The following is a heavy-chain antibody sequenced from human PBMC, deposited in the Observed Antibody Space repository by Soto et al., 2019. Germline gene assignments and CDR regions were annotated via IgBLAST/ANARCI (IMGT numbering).Heavy chain of an antibody. Sequence: QVQLVQSGAEVKKPGSSVKVSCKASGGTFSSYAIIWVRQAPGQGLEWMGGIIPIFGTANYAQKFQGRVTITADESTSTAYMELSSLRSEDTAVYYCARVWCSGGSCYSGSGWFDPWGQGTLVTVSS. J-gene: IGHJ5*02. CDR2: IIPIFGTA. CDR3: ARVWCSGGSCYSGSGWFDP. V-gene: IGHV1-69*12. CDR1: GGTFSSYA. D-gene: IGHD2-15*01.